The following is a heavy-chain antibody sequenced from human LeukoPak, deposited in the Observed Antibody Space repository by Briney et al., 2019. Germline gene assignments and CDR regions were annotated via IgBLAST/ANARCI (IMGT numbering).Heavy chain of an antibody. V-gene: IGHV4-59*01. J-gene: IGHJ4*02. CDR3: ARGGYSYGYDDYFDY. CDR2: INNSGST. D-gene: IGHD5-18*01. Sequence: PSETLSLTCTVSGGSISSYYWSWIRQPPGKGLEWIGYINNSGSTIYNPSLKSRVTISVDTSKKKFSLKLSSVTAADTAVYYCARGGYSYGYDDYFDYWGQGTLVTVSS. CDR1: GGSISSYY.